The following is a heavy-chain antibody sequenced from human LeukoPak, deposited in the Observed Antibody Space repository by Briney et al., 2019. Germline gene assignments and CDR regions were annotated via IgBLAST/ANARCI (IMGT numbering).Heavy chain of an antibody. Sequence: GGSLRLSCAASGFTFSSYWMSWVRQAPGKGLEWVAIIKQDGSEKYYVDSVKGRFTISRDNAKNSLYLQMNSLRAEDTAVYYCAREAFDILTGYYNYYYGMDVWGQGTTVTVSS. CDR3: AREAFDILTGYYNYYYGMDV. CDR2: IKQDGSEK. V-gene: IGHV3-7*01. CDR1: GFTFSSYW. J-gene: IGHJ6*02. D-gene: IGHD3-9*01.